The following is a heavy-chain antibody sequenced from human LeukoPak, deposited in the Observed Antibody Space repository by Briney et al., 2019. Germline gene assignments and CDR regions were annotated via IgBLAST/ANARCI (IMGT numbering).Heavy chain of an antibody. CDR3: ARGSRQYDILTEQRYNWFDP. CDR2: INHSGST. J-gene: IGHJ5*02. Sequence: SETLSLTCTVSGGSISSSSYYWGWIRQPPGKGLEWIGEINHSGSTNYNPSLKSRVTISVDTSKNQFSLKLSSVTAADTAVYYCARGSRQYDILTEQRYNWFDPWGQGTLVTVSS. D-gene: IGHD3-9*01. V-gene: IGHV4-39*07. CDR1: GGSISSSSYY.